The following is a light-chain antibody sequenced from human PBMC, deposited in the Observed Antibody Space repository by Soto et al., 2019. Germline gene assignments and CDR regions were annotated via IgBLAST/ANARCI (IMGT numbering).Light chain of an antibody. Sequence: DVVMTQSPLSLPVTLGQPASISCRSSQSLVYSDGNTYLNWFQQRPGQSPRRLIYKVSNRDSGVRGRFGGSGSGTDFTLKISRVEAEDVGVYYCMKGTHWPLTFGGGTKVEIK. CDR1: QSLVYSDGNTY. CDR3: MKGTHWPLT. V-gene: IGKV2-30*01. CDR2: KVS. J-gene: IGKJ4*01.